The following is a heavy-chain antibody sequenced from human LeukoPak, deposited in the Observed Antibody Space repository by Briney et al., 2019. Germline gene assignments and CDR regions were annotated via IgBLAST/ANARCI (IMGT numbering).Heavy chain of an antibody. CDR2: IYSGGST. D-gene: IGHD3-22*01. V-gene: IGHV3-53*01. Sequence: GGSLRLSCAASGFTVSSNYMSWVRQAPWKGLEWVSVIYSGGSTYYADSVKGRFTISRDNSKNTLYLQMNSLRAEDTAVYYCARASYYDSSGYYFDYWGQGTLVTVSS. J-gene: IGHJ4*02. CDR3: ARASYYDSSGYYFDY. CDR1: GFTVSSNY.